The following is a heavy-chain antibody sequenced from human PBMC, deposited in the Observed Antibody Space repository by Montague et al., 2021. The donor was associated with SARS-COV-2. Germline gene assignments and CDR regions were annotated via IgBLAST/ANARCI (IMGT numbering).Heavy chain of an antibody. CDR3: ARGSGWMGNAFDI. V-gene: IGHV4-39*07. CDR2: IYFSGXS. CDR1: GGSVSSSGYY. D-gene: IGHD6-19*01. Sequence: SETLSLTCTVSGGSVSSSGYYWGWIRQPPGKGLEWIGSIYFSGXSXYXXXXKSRVSISVDTSKNQFSLKLSSVTAADTAVYYCARGSGWMGNAFDIWGQGTMVTVSS. J-gene: IGHJ3*02.